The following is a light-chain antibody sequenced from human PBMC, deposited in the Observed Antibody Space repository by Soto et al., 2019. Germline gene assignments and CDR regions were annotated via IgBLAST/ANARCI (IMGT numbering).Light chain of an antibody. Sequence: DIVMTQSPDSLAVSLGERATINCKSSQSVLYSSNNKNYLAWYQQKPGQPPKLLIYWASTRESGVPDRFSGSGSGTDLTLTIRSLQAEDVAVYYCQQYYSTPPTFGPGTKVDIK. CDR1: QSVLYSSNNKNY. CDR3: QQYYSTPPT. V-gene: IGKV4-1*01. CDR2: WAS. J-gene: IGKJ3*01.